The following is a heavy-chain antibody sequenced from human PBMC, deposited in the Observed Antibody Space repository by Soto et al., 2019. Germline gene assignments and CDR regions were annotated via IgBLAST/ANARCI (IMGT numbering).Heavy chain of an antibody. Sequence: PSETLSLTCTVSGGSISSYYWSWIRQPPGKGPEWIGYIYYSGSTNYNPSLKSRVTISVDTSKNQFSLKLSSVTAADTAVYYCARERGTVGDFDYWGQGTLVTVSS. J-gene: IGHJ4*02. CDR2: IYYSGST. CDR3: ARERGTVGDFDY. D-gene: IGHD3-16*01. CDR1: GGSISSYY. V-gene: IGHV4-59*01.